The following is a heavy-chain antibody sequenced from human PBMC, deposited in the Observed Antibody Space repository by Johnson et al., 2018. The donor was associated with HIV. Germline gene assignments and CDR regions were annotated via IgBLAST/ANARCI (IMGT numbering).Heavy chain of an antibody. Sequence: QMQLVESGGGLVKPGGSLRLSCAASGFSFGDYYMSWIRQAPGKGLEWISYISTSGTTIYHADSVKGLFTISRDNAKNAVYLQMNSLRAEDTALYYCARFLGYYDSDGYYFGDAYDIWGQGTMVTVSS. V-gene: IGHV3-11*01. CDR3: ARFLGYYDSDGYYFGDAYDI. D-gene: IGHD3-22*01. CDR2: ISTSGTTI. CDR1: GFSFGDYY. J-gene: IGHJ3*02.